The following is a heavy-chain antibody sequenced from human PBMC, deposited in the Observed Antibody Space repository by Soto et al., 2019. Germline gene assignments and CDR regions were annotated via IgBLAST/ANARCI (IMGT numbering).Heavy chain of an antibody. Sequence: ASVKVSCEASGGTFSSYAISWVRQAPGQGLEWMGGIIPIFGTANYAQKFQGRVTITADESTSTAYMELSSLRSEDTAVYYCARDVDTSNWFDPWGQGTLVTVSS. D-gene: IGHD5-18*01. J-gene: IGHJ5*02. V-gene: IGHV1-69*13. CDR2: IIPIFGTA. CDR3: ARDVDTSNWFDP. CDR1: GGTFSSYA.